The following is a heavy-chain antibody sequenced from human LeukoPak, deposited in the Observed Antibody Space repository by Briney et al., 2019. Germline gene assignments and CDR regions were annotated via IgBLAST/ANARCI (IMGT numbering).Heavy chain of an antibody. Sequence: GGSLRLSCAASGFTFSSFAMSWVRQAPGKGLEYVSTITGSGRSTYYADSVKGRFTVSRDNSKNTLYLQMNSLRVEDTAVYYCARSSHYDILTGYSEEDAFDIWGQGTMVTVSS. V-gene: IGHV3-23*01. CDR1: GFTFSSFA. CDR3: ARSSHYDILTGYSEEDAFDI. CDR2: ITGSGRST. D-gene: IGHD3-9*01. J-gene: IGHJ3*02.